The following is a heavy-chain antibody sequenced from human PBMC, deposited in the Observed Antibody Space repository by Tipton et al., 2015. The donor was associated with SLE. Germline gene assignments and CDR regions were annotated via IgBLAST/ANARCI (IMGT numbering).Heavy chain of an antibody. CDR3: ARDLGSPGNWFDP. D-gene: IGHD1-26*01. CDR2: IYSNGAT. CDR1: GVSIMSGGYY. Sequence: TLSLTCNVSGVSIMSGGYYWTWIRQPAGRGLEWIGRIYSNGATNYNPSLMSRVTISVGTPKNQFSLKLTSVTAADTAVYYCARDLGSPGNWFDPWGQGTLVTVSS. V-gene: IGHV4-61*02. J-gene: IGHJ5*02.